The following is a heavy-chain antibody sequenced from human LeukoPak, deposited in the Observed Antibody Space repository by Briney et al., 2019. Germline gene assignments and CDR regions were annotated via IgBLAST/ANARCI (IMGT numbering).Heavy chain of an antibody. CDR1: GYTFTSYD. CDR3: ARGANGGYDFDY. J-gene: IGHJ4*02. CDR2: MNPNSGNT. Sequence: GASVKVSCKASGYTFTSYDINWVRQATGQGLEWMGWMNPNSGNTGYAQKFQGSVTITSNTSPSTPYMELSSLRSEDTAVYYCARGANGGYDFDYWGQGTLVTVSS. V-gene: IGHV1-8*01. D-gene: IGHD5-12*01.